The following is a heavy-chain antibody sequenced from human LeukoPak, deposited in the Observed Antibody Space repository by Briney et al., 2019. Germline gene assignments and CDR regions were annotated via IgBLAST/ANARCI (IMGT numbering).Heavy chain of an antibody. V-gene: IGHV3-30-3*01. CDR2: ISYDGSNK. CDR1: GFTFSSYA. J-gene: IGHJ5*02. D-gene: IGHD2-2*01. CDR3: ASSPSADCSTTTNCYGWDR. Sequence: GGSLRLSCAASGFTFSSYALHWVRQAPGKGLEWVAVISYDGSNKYYADSVKGQFTISRDNSRNTVYLQMNSLRAEDTAVYYCASSPSADCSTTTNCYGWDRWGQGTLVTVSS.